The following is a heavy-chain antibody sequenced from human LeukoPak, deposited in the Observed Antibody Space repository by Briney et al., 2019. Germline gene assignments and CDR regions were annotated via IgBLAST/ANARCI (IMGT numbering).Heavy chain of an antibody. CDR2: INHSGST. J-gene: IGHJ3*02. CDR1: GGSFSGYY. Sequence: SETLSLTCAVYGGSFSGYYWSWIRQPPGKGLEWIGEINHSGSTNYNPSLKSRVTISVDTSKNQFSLKLSSVTAADTAMYYCARGANGGAFDIWGHGTLVTVSP. CDR3: ARGANGGAFDI. V-gene: IGHV4-34*01. D-gene: IGHD4-17*01.